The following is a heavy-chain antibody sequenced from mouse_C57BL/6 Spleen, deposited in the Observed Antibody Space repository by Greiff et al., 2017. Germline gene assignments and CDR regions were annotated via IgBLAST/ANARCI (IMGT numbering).Heavy chain of an antibody. V-gene: IGHV1-50*01. CDR2: IDPSDSYT. Sequence: QVQLQQPGAELVKPGASVKLSCKASGYTFTSYWMQWVKQRPGQGLEWIGEIDPSDSYTNYNQKFKGKATLTVDTSSSTAYMQLSRLPSEDSAVYYCARGGGWYFDYWGQGTTLTVSS. D-gene: IGHD2-3*01. CDR3: ARGGGWYFDY. J-gene: IGHJ2*01. CDR1: GYTFTSYW.